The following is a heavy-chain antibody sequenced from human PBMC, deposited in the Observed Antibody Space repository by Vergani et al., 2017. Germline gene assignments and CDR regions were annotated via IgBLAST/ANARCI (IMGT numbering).Heavy chain of an antibody. CDR1: GYTFTSYG. CDR3: ARDVTTYCGGDCANDAFDI. CDR2: ISAYNGNT. Sequence: QVQLVQSGAEVKKPGASVKVSCKASGYTFTSYGISWVRQAPGQGLEWMGWISAYNGNTNYAQKLQGIVTMTTDTSTSTAYMELRSLRSDDTAVYYCARDVTTYCGGDCANDAFDIWGQGTMVTVSS. J-gene: IGHJ3*02. V-gene: IGHV1-18*04. D-gene: IGHD2-21*02.